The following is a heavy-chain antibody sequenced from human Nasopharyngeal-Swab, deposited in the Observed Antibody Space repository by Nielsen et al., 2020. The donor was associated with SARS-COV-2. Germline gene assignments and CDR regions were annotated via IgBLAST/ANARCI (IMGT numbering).Heavy chain of an antibody. CDR1: GYTFNGYY. D-gene: IGHD2-15*01. CDR3: AIDRTATNHFDY. J-gene: IGHJ4*02. Sequence: ASVKVSCKASGYTFNGYYMHWVRQAPGQGLEWMGRINPNSGGTNYAQKFQGRVTMTRDTSISTAYMELSRLRSDDTAVYYCAIDRTATNHFDYWGQGTLVTVSS. V-gene: IGHV1-2*06. CDR2: INPNSGGT.